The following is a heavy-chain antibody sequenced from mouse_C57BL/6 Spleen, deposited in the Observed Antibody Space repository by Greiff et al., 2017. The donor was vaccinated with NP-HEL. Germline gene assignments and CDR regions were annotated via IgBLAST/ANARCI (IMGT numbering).Heavy chain of an antibody. D-gene: IGHD2-4*01. Sequence: EVQLQESGPGMVKPSQSLSLTCTVSGYSITSGYDWHWIRHFPGNQLEWMGYISYSGSTNYNPSLKSRISITHDTSKNHFFLKLNSVTTEDTATYYCAKADDYDYAMDYWGQGTSVTVSS. CDR2: ISYSGST. CDR1: GYSITSGYD. CDR3: AKADDYDYAMDY. V-gene: IGHV3-1*01. J-gene: IGHJ4*01.